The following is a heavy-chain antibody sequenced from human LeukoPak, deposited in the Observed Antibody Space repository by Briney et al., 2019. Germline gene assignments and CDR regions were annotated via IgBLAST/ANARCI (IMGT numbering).Heavy chain of an antibody. Sequence: LGESLKISCKASGYSFTNSWIGWVRQMPGKGLEWMGIIYPGDSDTKYSPSFQGQVTISADKSISTAYLQWSSLKASDTAMYYCARPNYGASDYWGQGTLVTVSS. CDR1: GYSFTNSW. J-gene: IGHJ4*02. V-gene: IGHV5-51*01. CDR2: IYPGDSDT. CDR3: ARPNYGASDY. D-gene: IGHD4-17*01.